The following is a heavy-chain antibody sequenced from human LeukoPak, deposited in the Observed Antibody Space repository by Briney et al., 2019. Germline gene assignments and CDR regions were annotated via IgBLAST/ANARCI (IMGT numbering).Heavy chain of an antibody. Sequence: GRSLRLSCAASGFTFSSYGMHWVRQAPGKGLEWVAAISYDGSNKYYSDSVKGRFTISRDNSKNTLYMQLNSLRAEDTAVYYCAKDGPFSYGSGSYYQAVLDYWGQGTLVTVSS. J-gene: IGHJ4*02. V-gene: IGHV3-30*18. CDR1: GFTFSSYG. CDR2: ISYDGSNK. D-gene: IGHD3-10*01. CDR3: AKDGPFSYGSGSYYQAVLDY.